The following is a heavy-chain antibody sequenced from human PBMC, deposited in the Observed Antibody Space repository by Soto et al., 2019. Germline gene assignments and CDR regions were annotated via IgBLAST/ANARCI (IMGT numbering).Heavy chain of an antibody. V-gene: IGHV3-23*01. CDR1: GFTFSSYA. J-gene: IGHJ5*02. D-gene: IGHD4-17*01. CDR3: AKGAQMNTVTYNWFDP. Sequence: GSLRLSCAASGFTFSSYAMNWVRQAPGKGLEWVSTISTSGGKTNYADSVKGRFTISRDNSKNTLYLQMNSLRAEDTAIYYCAKGAQMNTVTYNWFDPWGQGTLVTVSS. CDR2: ISTSGGKT.